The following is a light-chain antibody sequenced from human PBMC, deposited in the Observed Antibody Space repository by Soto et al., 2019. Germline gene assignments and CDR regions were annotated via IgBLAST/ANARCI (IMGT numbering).Light chain of an antibody. V-gene: IGKV3-15*01. CDR2: AAS. J-gene: IGKJ2*01. CDR1: QRISSN. Sequence: EIVMTQSPATLSVSPGERATLSCRASQRISSNLAWYQQKPGQAPRLLIYAASTRATGIPARFSGSGSGTEFPLTISSLQSEDFAVYYCQKNNNWPHMYTLGRGTKLEIK. CDR3: QKNNNWPHMYT.